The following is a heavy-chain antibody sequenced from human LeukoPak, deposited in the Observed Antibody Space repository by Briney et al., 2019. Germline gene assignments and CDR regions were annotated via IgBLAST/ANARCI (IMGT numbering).Heavy chain of an antibody. Sequence: ASVKVSCKASGYTFTSYDINWVRQAPGQGLEWMGRIIPIFGTANYAQKFQGRVTITTDESTSTAYMELSSLRSEDTAVYYCAREGECGVVTNFDYWGQGTLVTVSS. V-gene: IGHV1-69*05. D-gene: IGHD2-21*02. CDR2: IIPIFGTA. CDR3: AREGECGVVTNFDY. J-gene: IGHJ4*02. CDR1: GYTFTSYD.